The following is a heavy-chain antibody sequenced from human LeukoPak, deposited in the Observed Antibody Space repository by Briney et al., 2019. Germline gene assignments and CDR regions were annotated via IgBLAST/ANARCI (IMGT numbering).Heavy chain of an antibody. CDR2: TSYDGSNK. J-gene: IGHJ4*02. CDR1: TFSNYG. Sequence: GGSLRLSCEFTFSNYGMHWVRQAPGKGLEWVAVTSYDGSNKDYADSVKGRFTISRDNAKNSLYLQMNSLRAEDTAVYYCAREIDDYVWGSYRTTDYWGQGTLVTVSS. D-gene: IGHD3-16*02. V-gene: IGHV3-33*05. CDR3: AREIDDYVWGSYRTTDY.